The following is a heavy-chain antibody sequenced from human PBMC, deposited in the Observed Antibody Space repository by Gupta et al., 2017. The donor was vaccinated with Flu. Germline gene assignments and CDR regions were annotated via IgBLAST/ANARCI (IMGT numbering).Heavy chain of an antibody. CDR2: IYWDDNK. CDR1: AFSLSTSGGD. Sequence: QITLKESGPTLVKPTQTLTLTCTFSAFSLSTSGGDGGWIRQPPGKALAWLALIYWDDNKRYSPSLKGRLTITRDTSKNQVVLTMTNMDPVDTATYYCALYVYGHILDAFDIWGQGTLVTVSS. CDR3: ALYVYGHILDAFDI. V-gene: IGHV2-5*02. D-gene: IGHD3-10*01. J-gene: IGHJ3*02.